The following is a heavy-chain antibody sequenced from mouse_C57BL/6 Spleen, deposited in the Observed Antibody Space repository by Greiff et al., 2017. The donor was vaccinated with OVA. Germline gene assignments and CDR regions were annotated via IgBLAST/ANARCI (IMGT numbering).Heavy chain of an antibody. CDR2: IHPNSGST. J-gene: IGHJ1*03. Sequence: QVQLQQPGAELVKPGASVKLSCKASGYTFTSYWMHWVKQRPGQGLEWIVMIHPNSGSTNYNEKFKSKATLTVDKSSSTAYMQLSSLTSEDSAVYYCASSSTMVTTRYFDVWGTGTTVTVSS. CDR1: GYTFTSYW. CDR3: ASSSTMVTTRYFDV. D-gene: IGHD2-2*01. V-gene: IGHV1-64*01.